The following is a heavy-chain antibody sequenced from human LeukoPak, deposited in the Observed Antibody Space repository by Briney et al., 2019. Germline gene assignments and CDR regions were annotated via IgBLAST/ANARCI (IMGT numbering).Heavy chain of an antibody. CDR2: ISGGGGST. V-gene: IGHV3-23*01. Sequence: GGSLRLSYAGSGFTFGNYAMSWVRQAPGKGLEWVSAISGGGGSTYYADSVKGRFTISRDNSKNTLYLQMNSLRAEDTAVYYCAKDARGYFQPFDYWGQGTLLTVSS. CDR3: AKDARGYFQPFDY. D-gene: IGHD2-15*01. CDR1: GFTFGNYA. J-gene: IGHJ4*02.